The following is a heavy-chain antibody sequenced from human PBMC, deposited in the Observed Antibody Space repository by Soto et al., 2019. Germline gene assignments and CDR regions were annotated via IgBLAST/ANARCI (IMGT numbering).Heavy chain of an antibody. CDR3: ARTVTTAYIDY. V-gene: IGHV4-39*01. CDR2: IYYSGST. CDR1: GGSISSSSYY. D-gene: IGHD4-4*01. J-gene: IGHJ4*02. Sequence: SETLSLTCTVSGGSISSSSYYWGWIRQPPGKGLEWIGSIYYSGSTYYNPSLKSRVTISVDTSKNQFSLKLSSVTAADTAVYYCARTVTTAYIDYWGQGTLVTVSS.